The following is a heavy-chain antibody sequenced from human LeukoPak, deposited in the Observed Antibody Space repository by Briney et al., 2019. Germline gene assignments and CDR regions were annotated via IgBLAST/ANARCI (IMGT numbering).Heavy chain of an antibody. J-gene: IGHJ4*02. CDR2: IKQGGSEK. CDR1: GFTFSSYW. Sequence: LGGSLRLSCAASGFTFSSYWMSWVRQAPGKGLEWVANIKQGGSEKYYVDSVKGRFTISRDNAKNSLYLQMNSLRAEDTAVYYCARVSLYCSSMSCQDFDYWGQGTLVTVSS. V-gene: IGHV3-7*03. CDR3: ARVSLYCSSMSCQDFDY. D-gene: IGHD2-2*01.